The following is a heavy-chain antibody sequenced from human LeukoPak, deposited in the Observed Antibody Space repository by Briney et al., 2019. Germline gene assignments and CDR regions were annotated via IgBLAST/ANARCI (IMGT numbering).Heavy chain of an antibody. V-gene: IGHV4-61*02. D-gene: IGHD1-26*01. J-gene: IGHJ4*02. Sequence: PSEXLSXXCTVSGVSISSGSYXGRWVRQRAGRGVEWIGRIYRSGSTNYNPSLKSGVTISGDTSKKQFSLKLSSVTAADTAVYYCARGVLREFDYWGQGTLVTVSS. CDR1: GVSISSGSYX. CDR3: ARGVLREFDY. CDR2: IYRSGST.